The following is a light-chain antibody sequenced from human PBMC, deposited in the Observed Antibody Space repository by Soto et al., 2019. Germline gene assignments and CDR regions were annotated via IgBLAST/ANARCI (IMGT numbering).Light chain of an antibody. CDR1: QGISTY. J-gene: IGKJ2*01. CDR2: DVS. Sequence: DIQMTQSPSSLSASLGDRVTISSRASQGISTYLAWYQQKPGKAPTLLISDVSRLESGVPSRFSGSGSGTEFTLTISGLQPDDFATYYCHQYNYLHTFGQGTKLEIK. V-gene: IGKV1-5*01. CDR3: HQYNYLHT.